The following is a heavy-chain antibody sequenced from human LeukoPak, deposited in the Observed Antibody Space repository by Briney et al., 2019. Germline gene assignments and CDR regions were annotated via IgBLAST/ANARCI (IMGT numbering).Heavy chain of an antibody. J-gene: IGHJ4*02. V-gene: IGHV3-9*01. D-gene: IGHD1-14*01. CDR2: INWNSVHI. CDR3: STSRPDRFIDS. CDR1: GFNFNDYD. Sequence: GGSLRLSCAASGFNFNDYDINWVRQVPGKGLEWVSGINWNSVHIGYADSVKGRFTISRDNAQKSVHLQMFSLRPEDTALYYCSTSRPDRFIDSWGQGTLVTVST.